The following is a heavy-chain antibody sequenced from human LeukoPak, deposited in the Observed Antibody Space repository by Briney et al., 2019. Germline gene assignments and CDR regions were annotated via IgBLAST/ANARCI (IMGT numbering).Heavy chain of an antibody. V-gene: IGHV4-31*03. Sequence: SETLSLTCTVSGCSISSGGYYWSWIRQHPGKGLEWIGYIYYSGSTYYNPSLKSRVTISVDTSKNQFSLKLSSVTAADTAVYYCAREVLTDYYGMDVWGQGTTVTVSS. CDR1: GCSISSGGYY. CDR2: IYYSGST. D-gene: IGHD1-1*01. CDR3: AREVLTDYYGMDV. J-gene: IGHJ6*02.